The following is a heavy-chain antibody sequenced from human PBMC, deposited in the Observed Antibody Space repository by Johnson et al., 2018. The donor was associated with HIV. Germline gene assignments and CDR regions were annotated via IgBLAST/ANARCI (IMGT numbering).Heavy chain of an antibody. CDR1: GFSFSNSV. D-gene: IGHD6-19*01. CDR2: ISVDGNSK. CDR3: ARGYHSSGRCDVFDI. J-gene: IGHJ3*02. V-gene: IGHV3-30-3*01. Sequence: VQLVESGGDVVQPGTSLRLFCAASGFSFSNSVMHWVRRAPGKGLDWVAGISVDGNSKFYPDSVTGRFTISRDNSDNTLFLQMNSLRPEDTAVYYCARGYHSSGRCDVFDIWGQGTMVTVSS.